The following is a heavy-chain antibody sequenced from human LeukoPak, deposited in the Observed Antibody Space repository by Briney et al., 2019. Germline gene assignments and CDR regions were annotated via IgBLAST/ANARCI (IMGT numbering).Heavy chain of an antibody. CDR3: ARITTGHEY. J-gene: IGHJ4*01. CDR2: VNHSGYT. V-gene: IGHV4-34*01. D-gene: IGHD4-11*01. Sequence: SETLSLTCGVSGTSFTSYYWSWIRQTPGKGLEWIGEVNHSGYTNMNPSLKSRVTISVDTSKNQFSLMMTSVTAADTAVYFCARITTGHEYRGDGALVTVSS. CDR1: GTSFTSYY.